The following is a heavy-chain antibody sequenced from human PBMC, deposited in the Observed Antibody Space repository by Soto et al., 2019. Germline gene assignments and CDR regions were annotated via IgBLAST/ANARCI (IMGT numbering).Heavy chain of an antibody. CDR1: GFTFSSYW. D-gene: IGHD3-22*01. CDR2: IKQDGSEK. J-gene: IGHJ4*02. Sequence: GGSLRLSCAASGFTFSSYWMSWVRQAPGKGLEWVANIKQDGSEKYYVDSVKGRFTISRDNAKNSLYLQMNSLRAEDTAVYYCARVGRYYDSSGYYLFDYWGQGTLVTVSS. CDR3: ARVGRYYDSSGYYLFDY. V-gene: IGHV3-7*05.